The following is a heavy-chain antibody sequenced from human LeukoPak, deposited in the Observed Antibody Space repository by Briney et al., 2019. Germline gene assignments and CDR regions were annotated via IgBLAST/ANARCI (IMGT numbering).Heavy chain of an antibody. CDR1: GFTFSNYA. Sequence: GGSLRLSCVASGFTFSNYAMSWVRQAPGKGLEWVSAISGSGGSTYYADSVKGRFTISRDNSKNTLYLQMNSLRAEDTAVYYCAKVRHVGMFDYWGQGTLDTVSS. CDR3: AKVRHVGMFDY. J-gene: IGHJ4*02. D-gene: IGHD1-26*01. CDR2: ISGSGGST. V-gene: IGHV3-23*01.